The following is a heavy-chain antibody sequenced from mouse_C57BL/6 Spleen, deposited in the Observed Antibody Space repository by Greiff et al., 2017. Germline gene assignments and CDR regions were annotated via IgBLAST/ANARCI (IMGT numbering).Heavy chain of an antibody. CDR2: IYPGGGYT. CDR1: GYTFTNYC. J-gene: IGHJ2*01. V-gene: IGHV1-63*01. CDR3: ARVYYYGSSPYFDY. D-gene: IGHD1-1*01. Sequence: QVQLQQSGAELVRPGTSVKMSCKASGYTFTNYCIGWAKQRPGHGLEWIGDIYPGGGYTNYNEKFKGKATLTADKSSSTAYMQFSSLTSEDSAIYYCARVYYYGSSPYFDYWGQGTTLTVSS.